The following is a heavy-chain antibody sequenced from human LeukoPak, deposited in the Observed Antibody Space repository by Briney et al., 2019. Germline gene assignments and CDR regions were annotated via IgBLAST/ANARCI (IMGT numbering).Heavy chain of an antibody. CDR3: ARGPAGVVTPFDY. CDR2: INHSGST. J-gene: IGHJ4*02. Sequence: SETLSLTCAVYGGPFSGYYWNWIRQPPGKGLEWIGEINHSGSTNYNPSLKSRVNILVDTSKNQFSLKVSSVTAADTAVYYCARGPAGVVTPFDYWGQGTLVTVSS. V-gene: IGHV4-34*01. CDR1: GGPFSGYY. D-gene: IGHD3-3*01.